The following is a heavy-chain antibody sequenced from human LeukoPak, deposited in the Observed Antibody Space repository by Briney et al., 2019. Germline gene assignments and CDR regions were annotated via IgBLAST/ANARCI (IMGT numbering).Heavy chain of an antibody. CDR1: GGSISSYY. CDR2: IYYSGST. Sequence: SETLSLTCTVSGGSISSYYWSWIRQPPGKGLEWIGYIYYSGSTYYNPSLKSRVTISVDTSKNQFSLKLSSVTAADTAVYYCARLKRIQLWLGYWGQGTLVTVSS. V-gene: IGHV4-59*08. D-gene: IGHD5-18*01. CDR3: ARLKRIQLWLGY. J-gene: IGHJ4*02.